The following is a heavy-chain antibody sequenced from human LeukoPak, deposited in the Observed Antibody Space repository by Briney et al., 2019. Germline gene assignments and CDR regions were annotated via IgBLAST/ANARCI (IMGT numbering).Heavy chain of an antibody. CDR3: VRHPSAGGGDFYGMDV. CDR2: IYYSGNT. Sequence: SETLSLTCTVSADSISSSSYYGGWIRQPPGKGLEWIGTIYYSGNTYYNPSLKSRVTISVDTSKNQFFLKLSSVTAADTALYYCVRHPSAGGGDFYGMDVWGQGTTVTVSS. CDR1: ADSISSSSYY. V-gene: IGHV4-39*01. D-gene: IGHD2-8*02. J-gene: IGHJ6*02.